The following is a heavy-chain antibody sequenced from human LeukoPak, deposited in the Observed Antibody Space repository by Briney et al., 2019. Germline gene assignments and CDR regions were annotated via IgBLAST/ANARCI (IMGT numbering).Heavy chain of an antibody. CDR3: ARDLYYYDSSGYYLWGFDI. Sequence: SQTLSLTCTVSGGSISSGSYYWSWIRQPAGTGLEWIGRIYTSGSTNYIPSLKSRLTISVDTSQNQFSLKLSSVTAADTAVYYCARDLYYYDSSGYYLWGFDIWGQGTMVTVSS. J-gene: IGHJ3*02. V-gene: IGHV4-61*02. CDR1: GGSISSGSYY. D-gene: IGHD3-22*01. CDR2: IYTSGST.